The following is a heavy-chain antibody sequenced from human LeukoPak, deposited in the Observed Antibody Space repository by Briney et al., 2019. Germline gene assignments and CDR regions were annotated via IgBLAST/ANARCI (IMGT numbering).Heavy chain of an antibody. J-gene: IGHJ4*02. CDR1: GYNFTSYW. Sequence: GESLKISCKGSGYNFTSYWIGWVRQMPGKGLEWMGIIYPGDSDTRYSPSFQGQVTISADKSISTAYLQWSSLKASDTAMYYCARLLRNIAAAVYYFDYWGRGTLVTVSS. V-gene: IGHV5-51*01. CDR3: ARLLRNIAAAVYYFDY. D-gene: IGHD6-13*01. CDR2: IYPGDSDT.